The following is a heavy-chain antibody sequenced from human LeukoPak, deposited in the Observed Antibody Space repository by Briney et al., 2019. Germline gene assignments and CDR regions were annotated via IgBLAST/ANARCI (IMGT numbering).Heavy chain of an antibody. V-gene: IGHV4-4*07. CDR2: NNFAGRG. Sequence: SETLSLTCTVSGGSIHTYNWMWIRQPAGKGLEFIGRNNFAGRGYYNPSLKSRVTISVDSPSNQFSLELTSVTAADTAVYYCARDRQHRYGSDLDHWGQGILVTVSS. CDR1: GGSIHTYN. J-gene: IGHJ4*02. D-gene: IGHD3-10*01. CDR3: ARDRQHRYGSDLDH.